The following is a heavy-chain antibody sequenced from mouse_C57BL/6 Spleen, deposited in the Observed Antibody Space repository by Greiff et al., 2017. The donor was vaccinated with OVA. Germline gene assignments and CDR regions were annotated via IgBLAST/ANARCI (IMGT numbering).Heavy chain of an antibody. CDR3: ARDYSKGAMDY. D-gene: IGHD2-5*01. Sequence: VQLQQSGPELVKPGASVKISCKASGYTFTDYYMNWVKQSHGKSLEWIGDINPNNGGTSYNQKFKGKATLTVDKSSSTAYMELRSLTSEDSAVYYCARDYSKGAMDYWGQGTSVTVSS. V-gene: IGHV1-26*01. CDR1: GYTFTDYY. J-gene: IGHJ4*01. CDR2: INPNNGGT.